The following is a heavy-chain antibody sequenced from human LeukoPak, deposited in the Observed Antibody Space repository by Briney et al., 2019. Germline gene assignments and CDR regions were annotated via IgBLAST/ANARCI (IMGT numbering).Heavy chain of an antibody. CDR1: GYTFTSYD. J-gene: IGHJ6*02. CDR2: MNPNSGNT. Sequence: GASVKVSCKASGYTFTSYDINWVRQATGQGLEWVGWMNPNSGNTGYAQKFQGRVTMTRNTSISTAYMELSSLRSEDTAVYYCASAPKYYASGSYSYYYYGMDVWGQGTTVTVSS. V-gene: IGHV1-8*01. D-gene: IGHD3-10*01. CDR3: ASAPKYYASGSYSYYYYGMDV.